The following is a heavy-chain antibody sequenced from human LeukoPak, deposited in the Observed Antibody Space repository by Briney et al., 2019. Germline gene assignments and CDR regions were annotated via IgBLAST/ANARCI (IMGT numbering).Heavy chain of an antibody. V-gene: IGHV3-30*04. D-gene: IGHD5-24*01. J-gene: IGHJ4*02. CDR1: GFTFSAYG. Sequence: GGSLRLSCAVSGFTFSAYGMHWVRQAPGKGLEWVAVISYDGSYQAYADSVKGRFTVSRDSSKNTLYPQMNSLRPEDTGLYYCARERRRDGYNCKDYLGQGTQVSVSS. CDR3: ARERRRDGYNCKDY. CDR2: ISYDGSYQ.